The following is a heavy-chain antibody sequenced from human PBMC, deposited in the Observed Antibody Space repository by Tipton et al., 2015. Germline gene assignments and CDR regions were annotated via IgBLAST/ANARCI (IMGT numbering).Heavy chain of an antibody. V-gene: IGHV4-39*07. D-gene: IGHD4-23*01. J-gene: IGHJ4*02. CDR1: GGSISRSDYY. CDR3: ARARGRHGGLFAS. CDR2: MFYSGSA. Sequence: TLSLTCNVFGGSISRSDYYWGWIRQPPGKGLEWIGNMFYSGSAYYNPALNSRVTISVDTSKTQFSLKMSSVTASDTAVYYCARARGRHGGLFASWGQGILVTVPS.